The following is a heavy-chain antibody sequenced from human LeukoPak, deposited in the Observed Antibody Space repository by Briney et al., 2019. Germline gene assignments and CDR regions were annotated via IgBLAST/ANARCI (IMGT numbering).Heavy chain of an antibody. D-gene: IGHD6-19*01. CDR3: ARYNSAWKTDDY. CDR2: IKQDVSDK. J-gene: IGHJ4*02. Sequence: GGSLRLSCAASGFTSNSYWMTWVRQAPGQGREWLADIKQDVSDKDYAGSVKGRFTIYRDNAKHSLYLQMNSLRAEDTAVYFCARYNSAWKTDDYWGQGTLVTVSS. V-gene: IGHV3-7*03. CDR1: GFTSNSYW.